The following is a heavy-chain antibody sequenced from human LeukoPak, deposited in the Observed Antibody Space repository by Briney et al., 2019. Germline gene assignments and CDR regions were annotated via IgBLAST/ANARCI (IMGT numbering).Heavy chain of an antibody. J-gene: IGHJ4*02. V-gene: IGHV4-59*08. D-gene: IGHD3-10*01. CDR2: VYYSGST. Sequence: SETLSLTCTVSGVSFEHFFWSWIRQPPGKGLEWIGYVYYSGSTDYNSSLKSRLTITADTSKSQFSLKLRSVTAADTARYYCASHRRSHGSEYWGQGTLVTVS. CDR1: GVSFEHFF. CDR3: ASHRRSHGSEY.